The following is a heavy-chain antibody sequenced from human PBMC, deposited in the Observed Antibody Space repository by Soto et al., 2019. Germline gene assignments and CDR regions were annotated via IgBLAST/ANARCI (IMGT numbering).Heavy chain of an antibody. CDR2: VSHSGNT. J-gene: IGHJ4*02. Sequence: SETLSLTCTVCGGSFTGHFCSWVRQPPGKGLEWIGEVSHSGNTKYYPSLRSRVTLSVDSSKNQISLALTSVTAADTAVYYCARAKFESTGWHQFDICGQRTLVAVSS. D-gene: IGHD7-27*01. CDR1: GGSFTGHF. V-gene: IGHV4-34*01. CDR3: ARAKFESTGWHQFDI.